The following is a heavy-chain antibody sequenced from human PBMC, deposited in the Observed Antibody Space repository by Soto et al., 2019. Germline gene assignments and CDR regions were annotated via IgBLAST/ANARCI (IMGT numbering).Heavy chain of an antibody. CDR2: IIPMFGTT. CDR1: VGTFNTYA. Sequence: QVQLVQSGAEVKKPGSSVKVSCKASVGTFNTYAISWVRQAPGQGLEYMGGIIPMFGTTNYAQQFQGRVTITADESTSTAYMELSSLRSEDTAVHYCASSTVVTPRYFDYWGQGTLVTVSS. CDR3: ASSTVVTPRYFDY. J-gene: IGHJ4*02. D-gene: IGHD2-21*02. V-gene: IGHV1-69*12.